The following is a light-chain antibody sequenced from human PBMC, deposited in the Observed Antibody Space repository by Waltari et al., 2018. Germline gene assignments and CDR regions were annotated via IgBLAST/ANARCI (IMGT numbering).Light chain of an antibody. CDR1: SSDVGPYTL. CDR2: ETT. V-gene: IGLV2-23*01. Sequence: QSALTQPASVSGSPGQSITISCTGTSSDVGPYTLFPWYQQHPGQAPKLIIYETTKRPSGVSNRFSGSKSGNTASLAVSGLQTEDEAEYYCCSYGGYNTPWVFGGGTKLTVL. CDR3: CSYGGYNTPWV. J-gene: IGLJ3*02.